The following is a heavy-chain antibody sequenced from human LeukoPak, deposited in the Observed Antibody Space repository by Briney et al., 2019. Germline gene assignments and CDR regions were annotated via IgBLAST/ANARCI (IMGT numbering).Heavy chain of an antibody. J-gene: IGHJ4*02. Sequence: GGSLRLSCAASGFTFSDYYISWIRQAPGKGLEWVSYISSSGSTIYYADSVKGRFTISRDNAKNSLYLQMSSLRAEDTAVYYCAREGGAIGSGWVAFDYWGQGTLVTVSS. D-gene: IGHD6-19*01. V-gene: IGHV3-11*01. CDR2: ISSSGSTI. CDR3: AREGGAIGSGWVAFDY. CDR1: GFTFSDYY.